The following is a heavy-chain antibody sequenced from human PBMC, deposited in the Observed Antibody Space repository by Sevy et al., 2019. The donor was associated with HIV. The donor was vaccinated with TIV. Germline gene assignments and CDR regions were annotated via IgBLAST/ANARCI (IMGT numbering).Heavy chain of an antibody. Sequence: GGSLRLSCAASGFTFNDHAMHWVRQAPGKGLEWVSGISWDSGSIGYADSVKGRFTISRDNAKNSVYLQMNSLRVEDMAWYYCAKGRAAAASDSMDVWGNGTTVTVSS. D-gene: IGHD6-13*01. CDR2: ISWDSGSI. J-gene: IGHJ6*03. CDR3: AKGRAAAASDSMDV. V-gene: IGHV3-9*03. CDR1: GFTFNDHA.